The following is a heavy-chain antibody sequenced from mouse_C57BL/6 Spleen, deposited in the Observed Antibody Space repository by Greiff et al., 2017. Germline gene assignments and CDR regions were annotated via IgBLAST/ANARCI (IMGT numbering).Heavy chain of an antibody. V-gene: IGHV14-1*01. D-gene: IGHD1-1*01. CDR1: GFNIKDYY. Sequence: EVKLVESGAELVRPGASVKLSCTASGFNIKDYYMTWVKQRPEQGLEWIGRIDPEGGDTEYAPKFKGKATMTADTSSNTAYLQLSSLTSDDTAVDYCTSITTVVSSFAYWGQGTLVTFSA. CDR2: IDPEGGDT. J-gene: IGHJ3*01. CDR3: TSITTVVSSFAY.